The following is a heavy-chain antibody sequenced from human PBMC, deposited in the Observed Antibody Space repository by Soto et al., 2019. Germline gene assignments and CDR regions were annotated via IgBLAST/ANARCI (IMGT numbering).Heavy chain of an antibody. CDR3: ATGEYCSGGSCYWSGAFDY. V-gene: IGHV4-59*08. CDR1: GGSISSYY. Sequence: SETLSLTCTVSGGSISSYYWSWIRQPPGKGLEWIGYIYYSGSTNYNPSLKSRVTISVDTSKNQFSLKLSSVTAADTAVYYCATGEYCSGGSCYWSGAFDYWGQGTLVTVSS. J-gene: IGHJ4*02. CDR2: IYYSGST. D-gene: IGHD2-15*01.